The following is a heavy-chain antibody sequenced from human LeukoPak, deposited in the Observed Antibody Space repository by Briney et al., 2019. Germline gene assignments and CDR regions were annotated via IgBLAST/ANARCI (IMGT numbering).Heavy chain of an antibody. CDR1: GGSISSSNW. CDR2: IYHSGST. CDR3: ARNANPTDAFDI. J-gene: IGHJ3*02. D-gene: IGHD2-2*01. Sequence: SGTLSLTCAVSGGSISSSNWWSWVRQPPGKGLEWIGEIYHSGSTNYNPSLESRVSISVDKSKNLFSLKLNSVTAADTAVYYCARNANPTDAFDIWGQGKMVTVFS. V-gene: IGHV4-4*02.